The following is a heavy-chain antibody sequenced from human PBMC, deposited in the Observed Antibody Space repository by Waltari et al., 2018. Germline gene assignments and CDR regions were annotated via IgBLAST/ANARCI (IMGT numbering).Heavy chain of an antibody. CDR2: INHSGST. Sequence: QVQLQQWGAGLLKPSETLSLTCAVYGGSFSGYYWSWIRQPPGKGLEWIGEINHSGSTNYNPFLKSRVTISVDTSKNQFSLKLSSVTAADTAVYYCATRYNWNDGAFDIWGQGTMVTVSS. J-gene: IGHJ3*02. CDR1: GGSFSGYY. D-gene: IGHD1-1*01. V-gene: IGHV4-34*01. CDR3: ATRYNWNDGAFDI.